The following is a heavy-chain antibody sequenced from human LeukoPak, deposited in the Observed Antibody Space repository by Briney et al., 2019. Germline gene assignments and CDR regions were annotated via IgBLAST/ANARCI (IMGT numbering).Heavy chain of an antibody. CDR1: GFTFSSYW. V-gene: IGHV3-7*01. CDR2: INHNGNVN. D-gene: IGHD1-26*01. Sequence: GGSLRLSCAASGFTFSSYWMNWARQAPGKGLEWVASINHNGNVNYYVDSVKGRFTISRDNSKNTLYLQMNSLRAEDTAVYYCARDKSELFDYWGQGTLVTVSS. J-gene: IGHJ4*02. CDR3: ARDKSELFDY.